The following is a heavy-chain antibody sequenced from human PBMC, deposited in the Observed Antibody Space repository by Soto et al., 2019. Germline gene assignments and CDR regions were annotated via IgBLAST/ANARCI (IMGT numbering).Heavy chain of an antibody. CDR3: TRGPRPSSVGTGAF. CDR1: GFTFSMYW. V-gene: IGHV3-74*01. D-gene: IGHD3-10*01. Sequence: VGSLRLSCTASGFTFSMYWMHWVRQVPGKGPEWVSRISDDGSRADYADSVKGRFTISRDNAKNALDLERHVLRADDRAVYSCTRGPRPSSVGTGAFWGQGSQVTVSS. CDR2: ISDDGSRA. J-gene: IGHJ4*02.